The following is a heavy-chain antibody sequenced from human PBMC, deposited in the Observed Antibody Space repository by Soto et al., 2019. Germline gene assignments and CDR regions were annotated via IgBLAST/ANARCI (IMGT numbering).Heavy chain of an antibody. CDR3: ARGPLIVVVPAAIQVAGMDV. CDR1: GGSVSSNSYS. CDR2: IYYSGST. J-gene: IGHJ6*02. Sequence: PSETLSLTCTVSGGSVSSNSYSWGWVRQSPGKGLEWIGYIYYSGSTNYNPSLKSRVTISVDTSKNQFSLKLSSVTAADTAVYYCARGPLIVVVPAAIQVAGMDVWGQGTTVTVSS. V-gene: IGHV4-61*01. D-gene: IGHD2-2*02.